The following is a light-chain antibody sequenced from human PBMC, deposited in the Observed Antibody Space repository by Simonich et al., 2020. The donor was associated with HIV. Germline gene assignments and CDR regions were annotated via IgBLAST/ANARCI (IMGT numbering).Light chain of an antibody. V-gene: IGKV2-30*02. Sequence: DVVMNQSPLSLPVTLGQPASISCRSSQSLLHSYGDTYLHWFHQSPGHSPRRLIYKVSNRDSGVPDRFSGSGSGTDFTLKISRVEAEDVGVYYCMQGTLPFTFGPGTKVDIK. CDR3: MQGTLPFT. CDR1: QSLLHSYGDTY. J-gene: IGKJ3*01. CDR2: KVS.